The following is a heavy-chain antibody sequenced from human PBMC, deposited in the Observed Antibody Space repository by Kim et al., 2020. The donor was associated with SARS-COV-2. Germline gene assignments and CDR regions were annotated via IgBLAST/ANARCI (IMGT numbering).Heavy chain of an antibody. D-gene: IGHD6-13*01. Sequence: GGSLRLSCAASGFTFSSYGMHWVRQAPGKGLEWVAVISYDGSNKYYADSVKGRFTISRDNSKNTLYLQMNSLRAEDTAVYYCAKREGSWYGYYYYYGMYVWGQGTTVTVSS. CDR2: ISYDGSNK. V-gene: IGHV3-30*18. J-gene: IGHJ6*02. CDR3: AKREGSWYGYYYYYGMYV. CDR1: GFTFSSYG.